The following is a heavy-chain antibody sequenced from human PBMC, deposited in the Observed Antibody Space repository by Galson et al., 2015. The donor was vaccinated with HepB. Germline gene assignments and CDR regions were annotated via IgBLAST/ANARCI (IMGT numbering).Heavy chain of an antibody. CDR1: GFTFSSYG. V-gene: IGHV3-30*18. CDR2: ISYDGSNK. Sequence: SLRLSCAASGFTFSSYGMHWVRQAPGKGLEWVAVISYDGSNKYYADSVKGRFTISRDNSKNTLYLQMNSLRAEDTAVYYCAKGPQDIVVVPAAIKAAAGTGQVDVWGKGTTVTVSS. CDR3: AKGPQDIVVVPAAIKAAAGTGQVDV. D-gene: IGHD2-2*02. J-gene: IGHJ6*04.